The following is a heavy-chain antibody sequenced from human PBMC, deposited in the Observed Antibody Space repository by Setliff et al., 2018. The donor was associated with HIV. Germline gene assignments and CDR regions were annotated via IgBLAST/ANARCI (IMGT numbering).Heavy chain of an antibody. Sequence: GGSLRLSCAASGFTFSSYSMNWVRQAPGKGLEWVSSISSSSSYIYYADSVKGRFTISRDNAKNSLFLQMNSLRAEDTAVYYCASIELAAMVPVDYWGQGTLVTVSS. CDR2: ISSSSSYI. J-gene: IGHJ4*02. D-gene: IGHD5-18*01. V-gene: IGHV3-21*01. CDR3: ASIELAAMVPVDY. CDR1: GFTFSSYS.